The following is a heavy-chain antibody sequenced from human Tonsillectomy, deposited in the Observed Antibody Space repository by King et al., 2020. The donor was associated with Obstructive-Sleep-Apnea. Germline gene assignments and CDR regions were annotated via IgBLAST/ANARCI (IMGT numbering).Heavy chain of an antibody. CDR3: ARLRGLYQVATYYYHAMDV. V-gene: IGHV4-59*01. CDR2: IHYSGRS. D-gene: IGHD2-2*01. J-gene: IGHJ6*02. CDR1: GDSISSYY. Sequence: VQLQESGTGLVKPSETLSLSCTVSGDSISSYYWSWIRQPPGKGLEWIGYIHYSGRSNYSPSLKSRVTISVDTSKNQFSLKLSSVTAADTAVYYCARLRGLYQVATYYYHAMDVWGQGTAVTVSS.